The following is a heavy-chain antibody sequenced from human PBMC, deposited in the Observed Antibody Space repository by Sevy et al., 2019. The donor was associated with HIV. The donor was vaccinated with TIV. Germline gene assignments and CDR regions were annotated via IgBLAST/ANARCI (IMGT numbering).Heavy chain of an antibody. V-gene: IGHV3-49*04. CDR3: ARERGNYDVVTGYAWFFDY. D-gene: IGHD3-9*01. J-gene: IGHJ4*02. Sequence: GGSLRLSCTTSGFTFGDYTLSWVRQAPGKGLEWVAFIKSKSYSGTTEYAASLKGRSTISRDDSKSIAYLQMNSLKTEDTAIYFCARERGNYDVVTGYAWFFDYWGQGTLVTVSS. CDR2: IKSKSYSGTT. CDR1: GFTFGDYT.